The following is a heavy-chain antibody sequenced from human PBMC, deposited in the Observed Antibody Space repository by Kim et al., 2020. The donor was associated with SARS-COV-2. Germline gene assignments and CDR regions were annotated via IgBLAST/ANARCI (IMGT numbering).Heavy chain of an antibody. J-gene: IGHJ4*02. Sequence: SETLSLTCAVSGGSITNHDWWSWARQAPGKGLVWIGEIHHSGATNYNPSLKSRVTISVDNSKSHFSLEVTSVTAADTAVYYCTRNAYYTLDFWGQGTLV. CDR2: IHHSGAT. V-gene: IGHV4-4*02. D-gene: IGHD2-2*02. CDR3: TRNAYYTLDF. CDR1: GGSITNHDW.